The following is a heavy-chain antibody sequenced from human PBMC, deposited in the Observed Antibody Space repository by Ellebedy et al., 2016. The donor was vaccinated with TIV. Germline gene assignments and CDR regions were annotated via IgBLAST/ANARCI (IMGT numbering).Heavy chain of an antibody. V-gene: IGHV1-2*02. CDR3: ARVRRGSSGMDV. Sequence: ASVKVSCKTSGYIFTAYYIHWVRQAPGQGLEWMGWVNPDSGSTNFAQRFQGRVTMTRDTSVNTAYMELSGLESGDTATYYCARVRRGSSGMDVWGQGTTVTVS. D-gene: IGHD3-22*01. J-gene: IGHJ6*02. CDR2: VNPDSGST. CDR1: GYIFTAYY.